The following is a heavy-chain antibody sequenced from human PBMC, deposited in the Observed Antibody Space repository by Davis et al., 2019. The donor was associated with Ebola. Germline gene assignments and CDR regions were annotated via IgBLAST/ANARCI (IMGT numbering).Heavy chain of an antibody. CDR3: AKDTPNIWFDV. D-gene: IGHD2-15*01. J-gene: IGHJ3*01. CDR2: HGTSGDT. V-gene: IGHV3-23*01. Sequence: PGGSLRLSCVASGFTFSSYSMHWVRQAPGKGLEWVSTHGTSGDTYYADSVKGRFTISRDNSKNTLHLQMNSLRVEDTAIYYCAKDTPNIWFDVWGQGTMVAVSS. CDR1: GFTFSSYS.